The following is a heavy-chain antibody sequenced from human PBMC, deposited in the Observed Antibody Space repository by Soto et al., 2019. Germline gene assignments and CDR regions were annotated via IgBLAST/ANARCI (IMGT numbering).Heavy chain of an antibody. CDR3: ARNIVVVPGGNWFDP. Sequence: SETLSLTCTVSGGSISSYYWSWIRQPPGKGLEWIGYIYYSGSTNYNPSLKSRVTISVDTSKNQFSLKLSSVTAADTAVYYCARNIVVVPGGNWFDPWGQGTLVTVSS. CDR2: IYYSGST. D-gene: IGHD2-2*01. J-gene: IGHJ5*02. V-gene: IGHV4-59*08. CDR1: GGSISSYY.